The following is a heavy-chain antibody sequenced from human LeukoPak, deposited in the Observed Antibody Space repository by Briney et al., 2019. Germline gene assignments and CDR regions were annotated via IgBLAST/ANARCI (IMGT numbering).Heavy chain of an antibody. J-gene: IGHJ6*03. D-gene: IGHD2-2*01. CDR1: SYTFTRYG. V-gene: IGHV1-18*01. CDR2: ISGSNGNT. CDR3: ARRARPLRRYCSSTSCYVDYYYYMDV. Sequence: ASVKVSCKASSYTFTRYGISWVRQAPGQGLEWMGWISGSNGNTNYAQTFQGRVSITADTSMSTAYMELRSLRSDDTAVYYCARRARPLRRYCSSTSCYVDYYYYMDVWGKGTTVTISS.